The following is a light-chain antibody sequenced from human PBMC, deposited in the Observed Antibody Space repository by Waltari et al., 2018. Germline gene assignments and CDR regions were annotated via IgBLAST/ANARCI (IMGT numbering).Light chain of an antibody. J-gene: IGLJ3*02. CDR3: CSYAGSSTYWV. CDR2: EGS. CDR1: SSDVGSYNL. V-gene: IGLV2-23*01. Sequence: QSALTQPASVSGSPGQSITISCTGNSSDVGSYNLVSWYQQHPGQAPKLMIYEGSKRPSGVSNRVSGSKSCNTASLTISGLQAEDEADYYCCSYAGSSTYWVFGGGTKLTVL.